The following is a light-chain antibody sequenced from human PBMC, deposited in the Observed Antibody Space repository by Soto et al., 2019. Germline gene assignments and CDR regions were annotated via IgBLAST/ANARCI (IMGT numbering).Light chain of an antibody. V-gene: IGLV2-14*01. CDR3: SSYRAYSTLGV. Sequence: QSALTQPASVSGSPGQSITISCTGTSSDIGDYDYVSWYQQYPGKAPKLMIYAVSNRPSGVSNRFSGSKSGNTASLTISGLQAEDEADYYCSSYRAYSTLGVFGGGTKVTVL. J-gene: IGLJ3*02. CDR1: SSDIGDYDY. CDR2: AVS.